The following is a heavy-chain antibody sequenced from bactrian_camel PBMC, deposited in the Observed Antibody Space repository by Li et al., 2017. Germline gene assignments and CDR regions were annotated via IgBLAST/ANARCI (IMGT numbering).Heavy chain of an antibody. V-gene: IGHV3S53*01. Sequence: HVQLVESGGGSVQAGGSLQLSCVVSGHNTYYMAWFRQAPGKEREGVAFIDTSGGTNYAYSVAGRFTISKDNAKNTLYLQMNNLKVEDTAMYYCAADAVNLQLARGYNYWGQGTQVTVS. CDR2: IDTSGGT. CDR3: AADAVNLQLARGYNY. CDR1: GHNTYY. J-gene: IGHJ4*01. D-gene: IGHD6*01.